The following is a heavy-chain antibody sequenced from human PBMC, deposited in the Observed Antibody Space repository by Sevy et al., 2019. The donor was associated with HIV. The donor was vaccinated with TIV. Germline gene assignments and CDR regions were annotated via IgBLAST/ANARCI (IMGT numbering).Heavy chain of an antibody. CDR3: ASLAGSYYTEPEPDGYFQH. V-gene: IGHV1-69*13. Sequence: ASVKVSCKASGGTFSSYAISWVRQAPGQGLEWMGGIIPIFGTANYAQKFQGRVTITADESTSTAYMELSSLRSEDTAVYYCASLAGSYYTEPEPDGYFQHWGQGTLVTVSS. D-gene: IGHD1-26*01. CDR2: IIPIFGTA. J-gene: IGHJ1*01. CDR1: GGTFSSYA.